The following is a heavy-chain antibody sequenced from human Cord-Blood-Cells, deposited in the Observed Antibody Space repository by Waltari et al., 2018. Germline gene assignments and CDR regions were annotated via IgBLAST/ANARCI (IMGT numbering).Heavy chain of an antibody. Sequence: QITLNESGPTLVKPTQPLRLTCHSYGFPLSPSGVGVGWLRQPPGKALEWLALIYWDDKKPYSPSLKSRLTITKDTSKNQVVLTMTHMDPVDTATYYCAHSRHSGYYWFDPWGQGTLVTVSS. CDR1: GFPLSPSGVG. J-gene: IGHJ5*02. V-gene: IGHV2-5*02. D-gene: IGHD3-22*01. CDR2: IYWDDKK. CDR3: AHSRHSGYYWFDP.